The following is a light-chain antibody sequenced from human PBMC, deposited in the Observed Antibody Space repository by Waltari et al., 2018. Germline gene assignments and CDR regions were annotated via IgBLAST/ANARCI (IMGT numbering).Light chain of an antibody. CDR3: AVWDDSLIGRV. J-gene: IGLJ3*02. CDR2: RND. V-gene: IGLV1-47*01. CDR1: SSNVGRNY. Sequence: QSVLSQPPSASGTPGQRVTISCSGTSSNVGRNYVYWYQPLPGTVPKLLIYRNDQRPSGVPDRFSGSKSGTSASLAISGLQSEDESDYYCAVWDDSLIGRVFGGGTKLTVL.